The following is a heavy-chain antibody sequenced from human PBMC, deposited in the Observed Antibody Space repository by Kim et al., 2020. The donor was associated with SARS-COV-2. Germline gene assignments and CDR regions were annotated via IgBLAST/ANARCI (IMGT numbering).Heavy chain of an antibody. CDR1: GGTFSSYA. J-gene: IGHJ4*02. D-gene: IGHD3-22*01. Sequence: SVKVSCKASGGTFSSYAISWVRQAPGQGLEWMGRIIPILGIANYAQKFQGRVTITADKSTSTAYMELSSLRSEDTAVYYCARGDYDSSGYYLGDYWGQGTLVTVSS. CDR2: IIPILGIA. CDR3: ARGDYDSSGYYLGDY. V-gene: IGHV1-69*04.